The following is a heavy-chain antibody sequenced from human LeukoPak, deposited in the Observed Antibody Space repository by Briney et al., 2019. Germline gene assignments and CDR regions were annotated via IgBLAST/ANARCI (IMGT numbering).Heavy chain of an antibody. CDR3: ATGTVGATGEDY. V-gene: IGHV1-24*01. D-gene: IGHD1-26*01. J-gene: IGHJ4*02. Sequence: ASVKVSCKVSGYTLTELSMHWVRQAPGKGLEWTGGFDPEDGETIYAQKSQGRVTMTEDTSTDTAYMELSSLRSEDTAVYYCATGTVGATGEDYWGQGTLVTVSS. CDR1: GYTLTELS. CDR2: FDPEDGET.